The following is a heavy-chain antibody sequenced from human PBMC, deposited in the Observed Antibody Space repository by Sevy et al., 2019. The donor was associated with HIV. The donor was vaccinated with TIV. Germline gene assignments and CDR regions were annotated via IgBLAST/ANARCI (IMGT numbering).Heavy chain of an antibody. V-gene: IGHV4-39*07. CDR2: IYYSGST. D-gene: IGHD3-16*01. J-gene: IGHJ5*02. CDR1: GGSISSSSYY. CDR3: ARGGETPRGFDP. Sequence: SETLSLTCTVSGGSISSSSYYWGWIRQPPGKGLEWIGSIYYSGSTYYNPSLKSRVTISVDNSKNQFSLKLSSVTAADTAVYYCARGGETPRGFDPWGQGSLVTVSS.